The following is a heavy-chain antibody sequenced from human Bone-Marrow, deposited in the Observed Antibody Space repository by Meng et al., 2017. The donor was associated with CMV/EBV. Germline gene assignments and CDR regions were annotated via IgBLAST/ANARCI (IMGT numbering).Heavy chain of an antibody. CDR1: GFTFSSYS. Sequence: GESLKISCAASGFTFSSYSMNWVRQAPGKGLEWVSVIYSGGSTYYADSVKGRFTISRDNSKNTLYLQMNSLRAEDTAVYYCARAEPGNLSSGSYYNAFDIWGQGTMVTVSS. CDR2: IYSGGST. J-gene: IGHJ3*02. V-gene: IGHV3-66*02. CDR3: ARAEPGNLSSGSYYNAFDI. D-gene: IGHD3-10*01.